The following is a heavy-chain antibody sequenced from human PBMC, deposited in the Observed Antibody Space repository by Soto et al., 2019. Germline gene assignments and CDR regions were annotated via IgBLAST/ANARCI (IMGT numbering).Heavy chain of an antibody. J-gene: IGHJ6*02. CDR1: GGTFSSYA. Sequence: QVQMVQSGAEVKKPGSSVTVSCKASGGTFSSYAISWVRQSHGQGLEWMGRVIPFIGTANYEQKFQGIVTITADESTSTASMELTSLRSEDTAVYYCARVVMTTVPASYYYGMDFWGQGTTVTVSS. D-gene: IGHD4-4*01. V-gene: IGHV1-69*18. CDR3: ARVVMTTVPASYYYGMDF. CDR2: VIPFIGTA.